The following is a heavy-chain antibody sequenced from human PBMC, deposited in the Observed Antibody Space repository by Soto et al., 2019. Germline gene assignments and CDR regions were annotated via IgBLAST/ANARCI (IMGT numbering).Heavy chain of an antibody. CDR3: ARDPLATTAGVFDY. CDR1: GFTFSSYA. D-gene: IGHD3-3*02. CDR2: IAYDGSNK. Sequence: GGSLRLSCAASGFTFSSYAMHWVRQAPGKGLEWVAVIAYDGSNKYYADSVKGRFTISRDNSKNTLYLQMNSLRAEDTAVNYCARDPLATTAGVFDYWGQGTLVTVSS. J-gene: IGHJ4*02. V-gene: IGHV3-30-3*01.